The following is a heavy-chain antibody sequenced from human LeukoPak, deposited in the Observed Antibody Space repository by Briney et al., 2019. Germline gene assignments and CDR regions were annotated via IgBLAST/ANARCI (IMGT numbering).Heavy chain of an antibody. CDR2: INPSGGST. V-gene: IGHV1-46*01. J-gene: IGHJ3*02. Sequence: ASVKVSCKASGYTFTSYYMHWVRQAPGQGLEWMGIINPSGGSTSHAQKFQGRVTMTRDMSTSTVYMELSSLRSEDTAVYYCARDAPSIADPTDDAFDIWGQGTMVTVSS. CDR1: GYTFTSYY. CDR3: ARDAPSIADPTDDAFDI. D-gene: IGHD6-6*01.